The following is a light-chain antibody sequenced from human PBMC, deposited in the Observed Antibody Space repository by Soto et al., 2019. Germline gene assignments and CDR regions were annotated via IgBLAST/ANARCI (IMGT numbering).Light chain of an antibody. V-gene: IGKV1-39*01. J-gene: IGKJ1*01. CDR3: QQSYSTPQT. Sequence: DIQMTQSPSSLSASVGDRVTITCRAGQSISSYLNWYQQKPGKAPKLMIYAASSLQSGVPSRFSGSGSGTDCTLTISSLQPEDFATYYCQQSYSTPQTFGQGTKVDIK. CDR2: AAS. CDR1: QSISSY.